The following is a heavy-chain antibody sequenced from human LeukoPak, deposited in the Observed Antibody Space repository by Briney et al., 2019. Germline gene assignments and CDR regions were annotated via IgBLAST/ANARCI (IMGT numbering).Heavy chain of an antibody. CDR3: AKYYFGYCSGGSCRGY. CDR2: ISGSGDST. D-gene: IGHD2-15*01. Sequence: GGSLRLSCAASGFTFSSYAMGWVRQAPGKGLEWVSAISGSGDSTYYADSVKGRFTISRDNSKNTLYLQMNSLRAEDTAVYYCAKYYFGYCSGGSCRGYWGQGTLVTVSS. CDR1: GFTFSSYA. V-gene: IGHV3-23*01. J-gene: IGHJ4*02.